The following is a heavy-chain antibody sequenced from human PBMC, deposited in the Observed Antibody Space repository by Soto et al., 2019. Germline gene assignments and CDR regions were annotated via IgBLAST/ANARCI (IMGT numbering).Heavy chain of an antibody. D-gene: IGHD2-8*02. J-gene: IGHJ6*02. CDR2: INYSGST. CDR3: ARVRTGGLNGLDV. V-gene: IGHV4-34*01. Sequence: SETLSLTCGVYGGSFSAYYWSWVRQSPGKGLEWIGEINYSGSTNNNPSLKSRVTISIDTSKKQFSLRLTSVTAADTAVYYCARVRTGGLNGLDVWGQGTTVTVSS. CDR1: GGSFSAYY.